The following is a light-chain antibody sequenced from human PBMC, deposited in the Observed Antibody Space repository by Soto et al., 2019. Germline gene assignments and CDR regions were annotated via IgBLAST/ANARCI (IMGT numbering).Light chain of an antibody. V-gene: IGLV7-46*01. CDR2: DTT. J-gene: IGLJ2*01. Sequence: QAVVTQEPSLTVSPGGTVTLTCGSSTGAVTSGHYPYWFQQKPGQAPKTLIYDTTNKHSWSPARFSGSLLGGKAALTLSGAQPEHEADYYCLLVYSGIVVFGGGTKLTVL. CDR1: TGAVTSGHY. CDR3: LLVYSGIVV.